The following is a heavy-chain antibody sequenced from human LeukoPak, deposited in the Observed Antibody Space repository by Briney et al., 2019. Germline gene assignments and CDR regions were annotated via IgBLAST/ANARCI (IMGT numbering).Heavy chain of an antibody. CDR1: GYTFTSYD. V-gene: IGHV1-8*01. Sequence: ASVKVSCKASGYTFTSYDINWVRQATGQGLEWMGWMNPNSGNTGYAQKFQGRVTMNRNTSISTAYMELRSLRSEDTAVYYCAIVRQTNRFDPWGQGTLVTVSS. D-gene: IGHD2/OR15-2a*01. CDR2: MNPNSGNT. CDR3: AIVRQTNRFDP. J-gene: IGHJ5*02.